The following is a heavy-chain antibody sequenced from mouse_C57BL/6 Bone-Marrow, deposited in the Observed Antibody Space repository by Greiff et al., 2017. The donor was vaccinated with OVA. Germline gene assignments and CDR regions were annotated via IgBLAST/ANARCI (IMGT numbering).Heavy chain of an antibody. V-gene: IGHV1-4*01. CDR2: INPSSGYT. CDR1: GYTFTSYT. Sequence: QVQLQQSGAELARPGASVKMSCKASGYTFTSYTMHWVKQRPGQGLEWIGYINPSSGYTKYNQKFKDKATLTADKSSSTAYMQLSSLTSEDSAVYYCARGRITTVVARSPYYFDYWGQGTTLTVSS. J-gene: IGHJ2*01. CDR3: ARGRITTVVARSPYYFDY. D-gene: IGHD1-1*01.